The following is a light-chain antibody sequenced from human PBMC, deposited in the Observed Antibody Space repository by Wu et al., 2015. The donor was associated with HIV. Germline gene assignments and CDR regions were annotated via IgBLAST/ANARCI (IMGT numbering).Light chain of an antibody. CDR1: QSISTW. J-gene: IGKJ2*01. V-gene: IGKV1-5*03. CDR3: QQYGNYPYT. Sequence: DIQMTQSPSTLSASVGDRVTITCRASQSISTWLAWYQQKPGKVPKLLIYQASSLESGVPSRFSGSGSGTEFSLTISRVQPDDFTTYYCQQYGNYPYTFGQGTKLEIK. CDR2: QAS.